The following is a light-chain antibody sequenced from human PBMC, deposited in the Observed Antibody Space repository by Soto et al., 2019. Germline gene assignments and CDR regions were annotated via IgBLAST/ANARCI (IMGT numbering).Light chain of an antibody. CDR3: GTWDSSLSVRV. J-gene: IGLJ2*01. V-gene: IGLV1-51*01. Sequence: QSVLTQPPSVSAAPGQKVTISCSGSSSNIGDNYVSWYQQFPGTAPKLLIYDNNKRPSGIPDRFSGSKSGTLATLGITGLQTGDEADYYCGTWDSSLSVRVFGGGIKLTVL. CDR1: SSNIGDNY. CDR2: DNN.